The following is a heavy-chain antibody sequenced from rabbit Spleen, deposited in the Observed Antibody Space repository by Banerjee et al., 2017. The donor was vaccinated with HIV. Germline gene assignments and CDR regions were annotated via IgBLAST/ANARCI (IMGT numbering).Heavy chain of an antibody. V-gene: IGHV1S40*01. J-gene: IGHJ4*01. Sequence: QSLEESGGDLVKPGASLTLSCTASGFSFIAGYYRCWVRQAPGKGLEWIACIYTGSGNAYYASWAKGRFTISKTSSTTVTLQMTSLTAADTATYFCARDSNGGWGFGLWGPGTLVTVS. CDR1: GFSFIAGYY. CDR3: ARDSNGGWGFGL. CDR2: IYTGSGNA. D-gene: IGHD1-1*01.